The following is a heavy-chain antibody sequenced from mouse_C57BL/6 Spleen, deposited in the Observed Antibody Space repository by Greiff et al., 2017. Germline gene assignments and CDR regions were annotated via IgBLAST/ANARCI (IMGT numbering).Heavy chain of an antibody. Sequence: QVHVKQSGAELAKPGASVKLSCKASGYTFTSYWMHWVKQRPGQGLEWIGYINPSSGYTKYNQKFKDKATLTADKSSSTAYMQLSSLTYEDSAVYYCARELLEVRAMDYWGQGTSVTVSS. D-gene: IGHD2-14*01. CDR2: INPSSGYT. J-gene: IGHJ4*01. CDR1: GYTFTSYW. V-gene: IGHV1-7*01. CDR3: ARELLEVRAMDY.